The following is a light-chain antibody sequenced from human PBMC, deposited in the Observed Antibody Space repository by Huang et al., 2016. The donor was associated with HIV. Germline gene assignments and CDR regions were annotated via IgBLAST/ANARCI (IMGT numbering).Light chain of an antibody. CDR3: QQYYSTPLT. J-gene: IGKJ4*01. Sequence: DIVMTQSPDSLAVSLGERATINCNSSQSVLDSSNNKNYLAWYQQKPGQPPKLLIYWASTRESGVPDRFSGSGSGTDFTLTISSLQAEDVAVYYCQQYYSTPLTFGGGTKVEIK. CDR1: QSVLDSSNNKNY. V-gene: IGKV4-1*01. CDR2: WAS.